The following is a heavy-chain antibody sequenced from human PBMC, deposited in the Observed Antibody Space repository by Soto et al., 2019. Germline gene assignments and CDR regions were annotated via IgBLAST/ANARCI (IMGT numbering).Heavy chain of an antibody. J-gene: IGHJ4*02. CDR3: VRGLYTGSPHFFF. Sequence: GGSLRLSCTASEFTFSTYWMTWVRQAPGKGLEWVANIEGDGSEKNYVDSVKGRFTVSRDNAKRSLYLQMNSLRVEDTAVYFCVRGLYTGSPHFFFWGQGTLVTVSS. D-gene: IGHD1-26*01. CDR2: IEGDGSEK. V-gene: IGHV3-7*05. CDR1: EFTFSTYW.